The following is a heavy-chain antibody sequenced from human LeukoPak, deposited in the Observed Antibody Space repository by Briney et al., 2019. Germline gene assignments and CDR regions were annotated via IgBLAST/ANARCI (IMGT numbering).Heavy chain of an antibody. CDR2: IIPIFGTA. J-gene: IGHJ3*02. D-gene: IGHD6-19*01. CDR1: GGTFSSYA. CDR3: AREGSSGWYLTGKNAFDI. V-gene: IGHV1-69*05. Sequence: GASVKVSCKASGGTFSSYAISWVRQAPGQGLEWMGGIIPIFGTANYAQKFQGRVTMTRDTSTSTVYMELSSLRSEDTAVYYCAREGSSGWYLTGKNAFDIWGQGTMVTVSS.